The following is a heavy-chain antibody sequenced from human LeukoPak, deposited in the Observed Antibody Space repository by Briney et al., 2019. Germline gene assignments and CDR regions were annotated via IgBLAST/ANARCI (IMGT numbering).Heavy chain of an antibody. V-gene: IGHV3-66*01. CDR2: IYSGGST. Sequence: GGSLRLSCAASGFTVSSNYMGCVRQAPGKGLEWVSVIYSGGSTYYADSVKGRFTISRDNAKNSLYLHMNSLRAEDTAVYYCARDYAQSSSSWPRPAGVAFDIWGQGTMVTVSS. CDR3: ARDYAQSSSSWPRPAGVAFDI. D-gene: IGHD6-13*01. CDR1: GFTVSSNY. J-gene: IGHJ3*02.